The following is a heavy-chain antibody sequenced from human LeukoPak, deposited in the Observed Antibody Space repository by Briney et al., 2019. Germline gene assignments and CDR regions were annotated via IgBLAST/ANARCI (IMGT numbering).Heavy chain of an antibody. CDR3: ARRRSGSYRRPGAFDI. CDR1: GYTFTSYD. CDR2: MNPNSGNT. V-gene: IGHV1-8*01. D-gene: IGHD1-26*01. Sequence: GASVKVSCKASGYTFTSYDINWVRQATGQGLEWMGWMNPNSGNTGYAQKFQGRVTMTRNTSISTAYMELSSLRSEDTAVYYCARRRSGSYRRPGAFDIWGQGAMVTVSS. J-gene: IGHJ3*02.